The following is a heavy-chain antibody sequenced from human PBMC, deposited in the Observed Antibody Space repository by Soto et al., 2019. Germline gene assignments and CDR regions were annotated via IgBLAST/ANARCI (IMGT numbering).Heavy chain of an antibody. D-gene: IGHD5-12*01. CDR1: GGPFRRYA. J-gene: IGHJ6*04. Sequence: SVKSCSNTPGGPFRRYAISLVRQAAGQGLEWRGGIIPICGTANYAQKFPGRVTITAHESTSTAYMELSSLSYEDTAVYYCARPGLRATSFLGYYYYYGMEVGGEGSAGTVSS. CDR3: ARPGLRATSFLGYYYYYGMEV. CDR2: IIPICGTA. V-gene: IGHV1-69*13.